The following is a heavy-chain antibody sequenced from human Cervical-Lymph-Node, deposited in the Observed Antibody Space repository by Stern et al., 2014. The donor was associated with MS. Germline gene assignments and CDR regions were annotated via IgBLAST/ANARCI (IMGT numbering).Heavy chain of an antibody. CDR3: ARSRRGRFGELSH. Sequence: VTLKESGPALVKPTQTLTLTCTFSGFSLSTSGMCVSLIRPPPGKDLEWLALIDWYDDKYYSTSLKTRLTISKDTSKNQVVLTMTNMDPVDTATYYCARSRRGRFGELSHWGQGTLVTVSS. J-gene: IGHJ4*02. D-gene: IGHD3-10*01. V-gene: IGHV2-70*01. CDR2: IDWYDDK. CDR1: GFSLSTSGMC.